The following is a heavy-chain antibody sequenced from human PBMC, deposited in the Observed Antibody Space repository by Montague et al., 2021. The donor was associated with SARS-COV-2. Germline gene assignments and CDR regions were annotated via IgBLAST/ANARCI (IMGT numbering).Heavy chain of an antibody. CDR1: SDSISNYY. D-gene: IGHD6-19*01. V-gene: IGHV4-4*07. CDR2: IYSSGST. CDR3: ARERVIPVAGYYYYAMDV. J-gene: IGHJ6*02. Sequence: SETLSLTCSVSSDSISNYYWTWVRQPAGRGLQWIGRIYSSGSTNYNPSLKSRITMSVDTSKKQVSLKMNSVTAADAALYYCARERVIPVAGYYYYAMDVWGQGTTVTVSS.